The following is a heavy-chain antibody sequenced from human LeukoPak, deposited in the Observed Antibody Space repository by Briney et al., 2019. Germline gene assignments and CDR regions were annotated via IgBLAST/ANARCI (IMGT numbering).Heavy chain of an antibody. J-gene: IGHJ6*03. D-gene: IGHD2-2*01. Sequence: SVKLSCKASGYTFTSYDINWVRQATGQGLEWMGWMNPSSGNTGYAQKFQGRVTITRNTSISTAYMELSSLRSEDTAVYYCAREVPAAMGRYYYYCYMDVWGKGATVTVS. CDR3: AREVPAAMGRYYYYCYMDV. CDR2: MNPSSGNT. CDR1: GYTFTSYD. V-gene: IGHV1-8*03.